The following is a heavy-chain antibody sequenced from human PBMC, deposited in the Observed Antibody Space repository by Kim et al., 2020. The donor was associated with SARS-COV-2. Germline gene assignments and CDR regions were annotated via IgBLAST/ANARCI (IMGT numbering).Heavy chain of an antibody. J-gene: IGHJ4*02. CDR1: GFTFSSYA. CDR3: VKEAVAGCFDY. Sequence: GGSLRLSCSASGFTFSSYAMHWVRQAPGKGLEYVSAISSNGGSTYYADSVKGRFTISRDNSKNTLYLQMSSLRAEDTAVYYCVKEAVAGCFDYWGQGTLVTVSS. V-gene: IGHV3-64D*06. CDR2: ISSNGGST. D-gene: IGHD6-19*01.